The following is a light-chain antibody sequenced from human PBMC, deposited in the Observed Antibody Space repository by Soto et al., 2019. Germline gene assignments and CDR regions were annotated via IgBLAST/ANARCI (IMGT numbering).Light chain of an antibody. CDR3: QRYGGSPPYT. V-gene: IGKV3-20*01. CDR1: ENIYTSY. J-gene: IGKJ2*01. CDR2: DAS. Sequence: VLTQSPGTLSLAPGARATLSCRASENIYTSYVAWFQQRHGQPPRLLIYDASSRSAGVPDRFSGSGSGTDFTLTISRLEPEDFALYYCQRYGGSPPYTFGQGTKVEIK.